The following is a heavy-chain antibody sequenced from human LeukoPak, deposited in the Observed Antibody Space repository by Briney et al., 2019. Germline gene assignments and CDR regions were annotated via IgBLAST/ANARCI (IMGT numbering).Heavy chain of an antibody. D-gene: IGHD6-13*01. CDR2: INPNSGGT. V-gene: IGHV1-2*02. CDR1: GYTFTGYY. Sequence: GASVKVSCKASGYTFTGYYMHWVRQAPGQGLEWMGWINPNSGGTNYAQKFQGRVTMSRDTSISTAYMELSRLRSDDTAVYYCARGYPSAADAFDIWGQGTMVTVSS. J-gene: IGHJ3*02. CDR3: ARGYPSAADAFDI.